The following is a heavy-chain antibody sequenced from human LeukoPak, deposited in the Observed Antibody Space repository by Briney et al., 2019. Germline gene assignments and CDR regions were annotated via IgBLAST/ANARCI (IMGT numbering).Heavy chain of an antibody. CDR3: ARGQLPGNY. Sequence: GGSLRLSCAASGFTFTRDWMIWVRQAPGKGLEWVANIKQDGSEKYYVDSVKGRFTISRDNARNSLYLQMNSLRAEDTAVYYCARGQLPGNYWGQGTLVTVSS. CDR1: GFTFTRDW. V-gene: IGHV3-7*05. J-gene: IGHJ4*02. D-gene: IGHD2-2*01. CDR2: IKQDGSEK.